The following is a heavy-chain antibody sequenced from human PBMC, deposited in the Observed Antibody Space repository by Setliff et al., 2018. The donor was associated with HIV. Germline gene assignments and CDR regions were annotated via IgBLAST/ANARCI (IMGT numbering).Heavy chain of an antibody. J-gene: IGHJ5*02. CDR3: ARAPNSPYYSNVWYADH. D-gene: IGHD3-22*01. CDR1: GYSFTTYW. Sequence: PGESLNISCKTSGYSFTTYWIGWVRQMPGKGLEWMAILYPGDSDTRYSPSFQSQVTVSADKSIGTAYLQWNSLKASDTALYFCARAPNSPYYSNVWYADHWGQGTLVTVSS. CDR2: LYPGDSDT. V-gene: IGHV5-51*01.